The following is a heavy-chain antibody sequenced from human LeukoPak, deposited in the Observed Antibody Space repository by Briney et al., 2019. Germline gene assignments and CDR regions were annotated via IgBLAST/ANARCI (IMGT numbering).Heavy chain of an antibody. Sequence: SETLSLTRTVSGGSINGFFWSWIRQAAGEGLEWIGRIHSRVTLSLDTSKNQFSLKLTSVTAADTAVYYCARAPSGCGGICPFDWWGQGNLVTVSS. D-gene: IGHD2-15*01. CDR3: ARAPSGCGGICPFDW. CDR2: IH. CDR1: GGSINGFF. V-gene: IGHV4-4*07. J-gene: IGHJ4*02.